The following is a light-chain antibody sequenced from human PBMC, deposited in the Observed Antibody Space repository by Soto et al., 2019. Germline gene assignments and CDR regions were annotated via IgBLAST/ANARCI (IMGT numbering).Light chain of an antibody. J-gene: IGKJ1*01. V-gene: IGKV3-15*01. CDR1: QSVSSN. CDR2: GAS. Sequence: EIVMTQSPATLSVSPGYRATLSCRASQSVSSNLAWYQQKPGQAPRLLIYGASTRATGIPARFSGSGSGTEFTLTISSLQSEDFAVYYCQQYNNWPFPSWTFGPGTKVEIK. CDR3: QQYNNWPFPSWT.